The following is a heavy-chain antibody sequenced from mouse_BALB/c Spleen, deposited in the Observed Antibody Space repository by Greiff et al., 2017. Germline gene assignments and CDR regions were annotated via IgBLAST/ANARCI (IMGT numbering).Heavy chain of an antibody. CDR2: ISSGSSTI. Sequence: EVKVVESGGGLVQPGGSRKLSCAASGFTFSSFGMHWVRQAPEKGLEWVAYISSGSSTIYYADTVKGRFTISRDNPKNTLFLQMTSLRSEDTAMYYCASGGGDYWGQGTTLTVSS. CDR1: GFTFSSFG. J-gene: IGHJ2*01. CDR3: ASGGGDY. V-gene: IGHV5-17*02.